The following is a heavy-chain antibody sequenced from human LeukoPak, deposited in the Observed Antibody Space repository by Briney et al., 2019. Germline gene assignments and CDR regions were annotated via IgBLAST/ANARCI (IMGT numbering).Heavy chain of an antibody. CDR1: GFIFSDYS. D-gene: IGHD3-22*01. CDR2: IGISSGNT. CDR3: ARDYNYAFDN. J-gene: IGHJ4*02. Sequence: GSLRPSCAASGFIFSDYSMNWVRQAPGKGLEWISYIGISSGNTKYADSVKGRFTISGDSAKNSLYLQMNSLRVEDTAVYYCARDYNYAFDNWGQGTLVTVSS. V-gene: IGHV3-48*04.